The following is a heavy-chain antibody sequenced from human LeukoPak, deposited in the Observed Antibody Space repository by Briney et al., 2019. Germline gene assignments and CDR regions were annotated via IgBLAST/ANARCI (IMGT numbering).Heavy chain of an antibody. CDR2: IYTSGST. Sequence: PSETLSLTCTVSGGSISSGSYYWSWIRQPAGKGLEWIGRIYTSGSTNYNPSLKGRVTISVDTSKNQFSLKLSSVTAADTAVYYCARAPITMVRGVMALDYWGQGTLVTVSS. CDR1: GGSISSGSYY. J-gene: IGHJ4*02. CDR3: ARAPITMVRGVMALDY. D-gene: IGHD3-10*01. V-gene: IGHV4-61*02.